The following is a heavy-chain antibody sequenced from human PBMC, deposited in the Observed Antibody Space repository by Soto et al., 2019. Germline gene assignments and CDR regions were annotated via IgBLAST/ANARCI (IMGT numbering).Heavy chain of an antibody. CDR1: GFTFNNAR. CDR3: TTNGAASVGTLSY. Sequence: GGSLRLSCAASGFTFNNARMSWVRQAPGRGLDWVGRITTKAERGTTDYAASVKGRFTLSRDDSRNTLFLQMNSLKTEDTAVYYCTTNGAASVGTLSYWGQGTLVTVSS. V-gene: IGHV3-15*01. CDR2: ITTKAERGTT. J-gene: IGHJ4*02. D-gene: IGHD1-26*01.